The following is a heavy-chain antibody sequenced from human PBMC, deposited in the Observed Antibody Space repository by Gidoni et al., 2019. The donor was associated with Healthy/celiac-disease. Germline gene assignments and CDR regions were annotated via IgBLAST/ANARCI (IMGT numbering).Heavy chain of an antibody. D-gene: IGHD3-22*01. V-gene: IGHV2-70*01. CDR2: IDWDDDK. CDR3: ARVYDSSGYYYPIDY. J-gene: IGHJ4*02. CDR1: GFSLSTSGMC. Sequence: QVTLRESGPPLVKPTQTLTLTCTFSGFSLSTSGMCVSWIRQPPGKALEWLALIDWDDDKYYSTSLKTRLTISKDTSKNQVVLTMTNMDPVDTATYYCARVYDSSGYYYPIDYWGQGTLVTVSS.